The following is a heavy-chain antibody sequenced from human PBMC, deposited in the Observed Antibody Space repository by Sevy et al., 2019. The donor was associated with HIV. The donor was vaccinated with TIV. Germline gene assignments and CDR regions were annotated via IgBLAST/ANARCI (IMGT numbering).Heavy chain of an antibody. Sequence: GGSLRLSCTASGFTFGDYAMSWFRQAPGKGLEWVGFIRSKAYGGTTEYAASVKGRFTISRVDSKIIAYLQMNSLKTEETAVYYCTRDGGTGYCSSTSCYQAPGNWFDPWGQGTLVTVSS. D-gene: IGHD2-2*01. CDR3: TRDGGTGYCSSTSCYQAPGNWFDP. CDR1: GFTFGDYA. CDR2: IRSKAYGGTT. J-gene: IGHJ5*02. V-gene: IGHV3-49*03.